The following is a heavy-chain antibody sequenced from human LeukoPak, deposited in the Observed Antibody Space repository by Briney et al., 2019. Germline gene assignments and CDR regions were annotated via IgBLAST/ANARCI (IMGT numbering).Heavy chain of an antibody. D-gene: IGHD6-6*01. CDR2: ISGDGEST. Sequence: PGGSLRLSCAASRFTFTSYALDWVRQAPGKGLEWISVISGDGESTHYADSVKGRFTISRDNSKNTLYLQMNSLRAEDTAVYYCARDEYKADAYWGQGTLVTVSS. J-gene: IGHJ4*02. V-gene: IGHV3-23*01. CDR3: ARDEYKADAY. CDR1: RFTFTSYA.